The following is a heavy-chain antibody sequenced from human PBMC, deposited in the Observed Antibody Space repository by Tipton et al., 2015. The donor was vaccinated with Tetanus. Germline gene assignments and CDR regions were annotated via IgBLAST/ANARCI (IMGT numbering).Heavy chain of an antibody. CDR1: GGSISGSSYY. CDR2: IYYSWST. D-gene: IGHD3-10*01. Sequence: TLSLTCSVSGGSISGSSYYWSWIRQPPGKALEWIGSIYYSWSTFYHPSLQSRVTISVDTSKNQFSLRLSSVTAADTAVYFCARHPPPYYYGSGSYLDYWGQGTPVTVSS. CDR3: ARHPPPYYYGSGSYLDY. J-gene: IGHJ4*02. V-gene: IGHV4-39*01.